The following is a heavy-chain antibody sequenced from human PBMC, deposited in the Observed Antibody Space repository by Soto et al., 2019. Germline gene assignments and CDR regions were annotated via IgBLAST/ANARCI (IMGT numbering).Heavy chain of an antibody. D-gene: IGHD2-21*01. J-gene: IGHJ4*02. V-gene: IGHV3-53*01. CDR1: GFSVNNNY. Sequence: GGSLRLSCAASGFSVNNNYMTWVRQTPGRRPEWVAVIYTRGSTHYADFATGRFTFSRDNSKNTLYLQMNSLRPEDTAVYYCAKLWGYYFESWGPGTLVTVSS. CDR3: AKLWGYYFES. CDR2: IYTRGST.